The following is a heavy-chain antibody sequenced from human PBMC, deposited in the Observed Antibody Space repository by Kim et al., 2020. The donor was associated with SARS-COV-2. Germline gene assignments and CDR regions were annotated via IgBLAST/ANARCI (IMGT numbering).Heavy chain of an antibody. CDR1: GYLFTNYA. CDR2: INPRSGSR. CDR3: ARGYFGVSTNYLSEALHAFYI. D-gene: IGHD2-8*01. Sequence: ASVKVSCKASGYLFTNYAIQWVRQAPGQRLEWVGWINPRSGSRYFSENFHGRVTITTDTSATTAYMELSSLTSEDTAVYYCARGYFGVSTNYLSEALHAFYIWGQGTMVTVSS. V-gene: IGHV1-3*01. J-gene: IGHJ3*02.